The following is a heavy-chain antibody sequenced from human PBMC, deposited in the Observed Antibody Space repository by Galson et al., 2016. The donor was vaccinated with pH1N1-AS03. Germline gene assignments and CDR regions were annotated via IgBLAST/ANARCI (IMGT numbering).Heavy chain of an antibody. D-gene: IGHD5-12*01. CDR1: GGSISSGGNY. CDR3: SRGGVMVPTNLEAFDI. V-gene: IGHV4-31*03. CDR2: IYDSGRS. J-gene: IGHJ3*02. Sequence: TLSLTCSVSGGSISSGGNYWTWIRQHPGKGLEWIGYIYDSGRSYYNPSLKSRLTISVDTSKNQLYLKLRSVTAADTAVYYCSRGGVMVPTNLEAFDIWGQGTMVTVSS.